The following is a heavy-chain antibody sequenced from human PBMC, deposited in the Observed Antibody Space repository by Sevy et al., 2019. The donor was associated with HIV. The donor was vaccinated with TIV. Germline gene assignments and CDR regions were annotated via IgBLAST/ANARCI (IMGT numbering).Heavy chain of an antibody. CDR2: ISSDGINH. Sequence: GGSLRLSCSAFGFNFQTFGMRWIRQAPGKGPEWLAVISSDGINHNYAASVKGRFTIYRDNSKSLLFLQMNSLTPNDTAVYFCTKESLRGTYIRGDFDHWGQRTLVTVSS. CDR1: GFNFQTFG. CDR3: TKESLRGTYIRGDFDH. D-gene: IGHD3-10*02. V-gene: IGHV3-30*18. J-gene: IGHJ4*02.